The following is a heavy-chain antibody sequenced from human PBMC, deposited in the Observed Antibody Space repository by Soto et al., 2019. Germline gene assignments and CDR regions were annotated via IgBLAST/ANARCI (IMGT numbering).Heavy chain of an antibody. D-gene: IGHD1-20*01. CDR2: IYYTGST. CDR1: GDSIRSGGYY. CDR3: SRSITATTAWFDP. J-gene: IGHJ5*02. Sequence: SETLSLTCTVSGDSIRSGGYYWTWIRQHPGRGLEWIAYIYYTGSTDYNPSLKSRVTISIDTSKNQFSLKLNSVTAADTAVYYCSRSITATTAWFDPWGQGTLVTVSS. V-gene: IGHV4-31*03.